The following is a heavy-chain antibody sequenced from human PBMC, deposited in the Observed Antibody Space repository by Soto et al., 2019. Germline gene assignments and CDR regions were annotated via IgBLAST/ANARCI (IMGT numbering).Heavy chain of an antibody. D-gene: IGHD2-2*01. CDR3: ARGGYCGTSSGYYFDL. J-gene: IGHJ4*02. Sequence: SETLSLTCAVYGGSFSVYYWAWIRQSPGKGLEWIGEINQGGNTNYNPSLKSRVVISVDTSENHFSLELSSLTAADTAVYYCARGGYCGTSSGYYFDLWGQGTLATVSS. V-gene: IGHV4-34*01. CDR2: INQGGNT. CDR1: GGSFSVYY.